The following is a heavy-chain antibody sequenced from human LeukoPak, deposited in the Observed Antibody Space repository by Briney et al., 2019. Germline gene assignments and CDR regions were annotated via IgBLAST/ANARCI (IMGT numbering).Heavy chain of an antibody. D-gene: IGHD2-15*01. CDR2: MNPIIGNT. Sequence: ASVKVSCKASGYTFTSYDINWVRQAPGQGLEWMGWMNPIIGNTGYAQKFQGRVTMTRNTSISTAYMELSSLRSEDTAVYYCARGIEGRWSAFDIWGQGTMVTVSS. V-gene: IGHV1-8*01. J-gene: IGHJ3*02. CDR1: GYTFTSYD. CDR3: ARGIEGRWSAFDI.